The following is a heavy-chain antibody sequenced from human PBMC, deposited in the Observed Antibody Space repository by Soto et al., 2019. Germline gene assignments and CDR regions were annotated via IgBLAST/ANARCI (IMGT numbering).Heavy chain of an antibody. Sequence: SETLSLTCTVSGGSISSYYWSWIRQPPGKGLEWIGYIYYSGSTNYNPSLKSRVTISVDTSKNQFSLKLSSVTAADTAVYYCARDKITGLFDYWGQGTLVTVPQ. CDR3: ARDKITGLFDY. CDR1: GGSISSYY. V-gene: IGHV4-59*12. CDR2: IYYSGST. D-gene: IGHD2-8*02. J-gene: IGHJ4*02.